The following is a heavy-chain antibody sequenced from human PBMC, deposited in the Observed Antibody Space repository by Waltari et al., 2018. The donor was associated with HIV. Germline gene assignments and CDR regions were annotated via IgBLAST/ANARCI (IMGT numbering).Heavy chain of an antibody. CDR1: GGTFSSYA. D-gene: IGHD4-4*01. CDR3: ARDWSTVTTSTPYYYGMDV. V-gene: IGHV1-69*01. CDR2: IIPLFGTA. J-gene: IGHJ6*02. Sequence: QVQLVQSGAEVRKPGSSVKVSCKASGGTFSSYAINWVRQAPGQGLEWMGGIIPLFGTANYAQNCQGRVTITADESTSTAYMELSSLRSEDTAVYYCARDWSTVTTSTPYYYGMDVWGQGTTVTVSS.